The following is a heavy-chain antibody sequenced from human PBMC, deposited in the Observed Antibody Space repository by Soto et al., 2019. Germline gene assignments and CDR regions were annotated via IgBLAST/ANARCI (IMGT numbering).Heavy chain of an antibody. Sequence: SETLSLTCTVPGGSISSYYWSWIRQPPGKGLEWIGYIYYSGSTNYNPSLKSRVTISVDTSKNQFSLKLSSVTAADTAVYYCARDEGYCSGGSCYGAFDIWGQGTMVTVSS. CDR1: GGSISSYY. CDR3: ARDEGYCSGGSCYGAFDI. CDR2: IYYSGST. J-gene: IGHJ3*02. V-gene: IGHV4-59*01. D-gene: IGHD2-15*01.